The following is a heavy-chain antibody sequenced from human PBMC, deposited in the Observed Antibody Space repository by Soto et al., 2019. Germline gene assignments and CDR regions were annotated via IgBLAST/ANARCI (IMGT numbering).Heavy chain of an antibody. J-gene: IGHJ6*02. D-gene: IGHD3-16*01. Sequence: PGESLKISCKASGYSFTTDWIGWVRQMPGKGLEWMGIIYPGDSDTTYNPSFQGQVTMSADKSISTAYLQWTSLKASDTATYYCARQGSNGAYVYFPMDVWGQGTTVTVYS. V-gene: IGHV5-51*01. CDR3: ARQGSNGAYVYFPMDV. CDR2: IYPGDSDT. CDR1: GYSFTTDW.